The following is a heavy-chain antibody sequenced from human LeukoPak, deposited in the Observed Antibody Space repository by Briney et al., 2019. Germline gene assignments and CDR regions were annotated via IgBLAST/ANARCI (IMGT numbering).Heavy chain of an antibody. CDR2: ISGSGGST. CDR3: AKRHYGSGSYYKALLFDH. V-gene: IGHV3-23*01. Sequence: GGSLRLSCAASGFTFSSYAMSWVRQAPGKGLGWVSAISGSGGSTYYADSVKGRFTISRDNSKNTLYLQMNSLRAEDTAVYYCAKRHYGSGSYYKALLFDHWRQGTPVTVSS. CDR1: GFTFSSYA. D-gene: IGHD3-10*01. J-gene: IGHJ4*02.